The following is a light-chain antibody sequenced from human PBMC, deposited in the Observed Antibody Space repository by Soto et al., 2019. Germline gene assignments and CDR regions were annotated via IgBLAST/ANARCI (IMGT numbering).Light chain of an antibody. Sequence: QSVLTQPASVSGSPGQSITISCTGTSSDVGANGFVSWYQQHPGKAPKLMMYEVSTRPSGVSDRFSGSKSGNTASLTISGLQAEDEADYYCSSYTTSSTDVFGTGTKVTVL. CDR1: SSDVGANGF. CDR3: SSYTTSSTDV. CDR2: EVS. J-gene: IGLJ1*01. V-gene: IGLV2-14*01.